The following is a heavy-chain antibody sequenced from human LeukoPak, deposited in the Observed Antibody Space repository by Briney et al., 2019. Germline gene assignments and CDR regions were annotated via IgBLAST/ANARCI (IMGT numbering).Heavy chain of an antibody. CDR2: ISAYNGNT. V-gene: IGHV1-18*01. J-gene: IGHJ5*02. CDR1: GYTFTSYA. D-gene: IGHD1-26*01. CDR3: ARGGPPYSGSYYFWFDP. Sequence: ASVKVSCKASGYTFTSYAMHWVRQAPGQGLEWMGWISAYNGNTNYAQKLQGRVTMTTDTSTSTAYMELRSLRSDDPAVYYCARGGPPYSGSYYFWFDPWGQGTLVTVSS.